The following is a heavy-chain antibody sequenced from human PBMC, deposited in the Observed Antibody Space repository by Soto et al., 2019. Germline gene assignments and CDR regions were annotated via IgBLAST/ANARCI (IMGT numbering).Heavy chain of an antibody. V-gene: IGHV3-23*01. CDR1: GFTFSTYA. D-gene: IGHD1-1*01. Sequence: EVQLLESGGGLVQPGGSLRLSCAASGFTFSTYAMNWVRQAPGNGLEWVSAISGSGGSIHYADSVKGRFTISRDNSKNTLYLLMNSLRDEDTAVYHCLKGYWKGDVWGQGITVTVSS. CDR3: LKGYWKGDV. CDR2: ISGSGGSI. J-gene: IGHJ6*02.